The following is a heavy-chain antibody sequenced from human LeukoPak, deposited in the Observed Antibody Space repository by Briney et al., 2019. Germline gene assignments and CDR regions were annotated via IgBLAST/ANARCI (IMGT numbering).Heavy chain of an antibody. Sequence: SVKVSCKASGGTFSSYAISWVRQAPGHGLEWMGGIIPIFGTANYAQKFQGRVTITADESTSTAYMELSSLRSEDTAVYYCARRGPWNYYFDYWGQGTLVTVSS. V-gene: IGHV1-69*13. D-gene: IGHD1-1*01. CDR2: IIPIFGTA. CDR3: ARRGPWNYYFDY. CDR1: GGTFSSYA. J-gene: IGHJ4*02.